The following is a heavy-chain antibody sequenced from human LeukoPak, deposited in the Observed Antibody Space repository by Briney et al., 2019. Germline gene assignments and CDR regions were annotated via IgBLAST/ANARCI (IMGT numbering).Heavy chain of an antibody. J-gene: IGHJ6*04. Sequence: PGGSLRVSCAASGFTFSSYEMNWVRQAPGKGLEWVSYISSSGSTIYYADSVKGRFTISRDNAKNSLYLQMNSLRAEDTAVYYCARPIIYYYYGMDVWGKGTTVTVSS. V-gene: IGHV3-48*03. CDR2: ISSSGSTI. CDR1: GFTFSSYE. CDR3: ARPIIYYYYGMDV.